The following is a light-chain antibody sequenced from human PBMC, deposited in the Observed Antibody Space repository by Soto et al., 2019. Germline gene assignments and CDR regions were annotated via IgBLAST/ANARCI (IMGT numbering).Light chain of an antibody. CDR3: RQYGSSQWT. Sequence: EIVLTQSPATLSLSPGERANLSCRASQSVSSSYLTWYQQKPGQAPRHLIYSASSRATGIPDRFSGSGSGLDFTLTISRLEPEDFAVYYCRQYGSSQWTFGQGTKVEIK. V-gene: IGKV3-20*01. J-gene: IGKJ1*01. CDR2: SAS. CDR1: QSVSSSY.